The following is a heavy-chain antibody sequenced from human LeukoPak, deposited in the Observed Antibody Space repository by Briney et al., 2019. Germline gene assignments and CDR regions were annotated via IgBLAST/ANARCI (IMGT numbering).Heavy chain of an antibody. Sequence: SETLSLTCTVSGVSISSYYWSWIRQPPGKGLEWIGSIYTTGDTRYNPSLTSRVTISVDTSKNQFSLKLSSVTDAETGVYYCARATPVGGVRFDYWGQGTLVTVSS. CDR3: ARATPVGGVRFDY. V-gene: IGHV4-4*09. J-gene: IGHJ4*02. CDR2: IYTTGDT. D-gene: IGHD3-16*01. CDR1: GVSISSYY.